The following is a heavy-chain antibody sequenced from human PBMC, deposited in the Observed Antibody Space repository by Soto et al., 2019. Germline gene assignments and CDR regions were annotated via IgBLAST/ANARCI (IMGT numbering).Heavy chain of an antibody. CDR3: ARSAAHVVRFLEWPLDYYGMDV. D-gene: IGHD3-3*01. CDR2: INAGNGNT. CDR1: GYTFTSYA. V-gene: IGHV1-3*01. J-gene: IGHJ6*02. Sequence: ASVKVSCKASGYTFTSYAMHWVRQAPGQRLEWMGWINAGNGNTKYSQKFQGRVTITRDTSASTAYMELSSLRSEDTAVYYCARSAAHVVRFLEWPLDYYGMDVWGQGTTVTVSS.